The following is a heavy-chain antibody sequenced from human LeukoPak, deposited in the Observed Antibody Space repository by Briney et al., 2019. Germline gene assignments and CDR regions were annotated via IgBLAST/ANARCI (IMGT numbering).Heavy chain of an antibody. Sequence: SETLSLTCAVYGGSFSGYYWSWIRQPPGKGLEWIGEINHSGSTNYNPSLKSRVTISVDTSKNQFSLKLSSVTAADTAVYYCARIAVAGDDGGWFDPWGQGTLVTVSS. CDR1: GGSFSGYY. J-gene: IGHJ5*02. D-gene: IGHD6-19*01. V-gene: IGHV4-34*01. CDR2: INHSGST. CDR3: ARIAVAGDDGGWFDP.